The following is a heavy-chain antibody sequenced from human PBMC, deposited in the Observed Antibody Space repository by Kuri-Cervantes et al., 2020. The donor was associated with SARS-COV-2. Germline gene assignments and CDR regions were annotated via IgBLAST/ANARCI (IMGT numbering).Heavy chain of an antibody. CDR2: LSYTGST. CDR3: ARLGVGSDPNPDY. Sequence: SETLSLTCAVYGGSFSGYYWAWIRQPPGKGLEWIASLSYTGSTFYNPSLKSRVTISVDTSKNQLSLTLSSVTAADTAVYYCARLGVGSDPNPDYWGQGTLVTVSS. CDR1: GGSFSGYY. D-gene: IGHD1-26*01. V-gene: IGHV4-34*01. J-gene: IGHJ4*02.